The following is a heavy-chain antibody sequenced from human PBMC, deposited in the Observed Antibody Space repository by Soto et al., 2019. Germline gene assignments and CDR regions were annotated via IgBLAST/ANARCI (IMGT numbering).Heavy chain of an antibody. V-gene: IGHV1-24*01. D-gene: IGHD2-15*01. CDR2: FDPEDGET. Sequence: ASVKVSCKVSGYTLTELSMHCVRQAPGKGLEWMGGFDPEDGETIYAQKFQGSVTMTEDTSTDTAYMELSSLRSEDTAVYYCATVGYCSGGSCYSRNWFDPWGQGTLVTVSS. J-gene: IGHJ5*02. CDR3: ATVGYCSGGSCYSRNWFDP. CDR1: GYTLTELS.